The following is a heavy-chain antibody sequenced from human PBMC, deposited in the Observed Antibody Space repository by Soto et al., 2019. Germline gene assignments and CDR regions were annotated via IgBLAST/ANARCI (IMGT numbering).Heavy chain of an antibody. D-gene: IGHD2-2*01. CDR2: IKSKTDGGTT. CDR3: TTDPRYCSSTSCYARYYYYYMDV. CDR1: GFTFSNAW. V-gene: IGHV3-15*01. J-gene: IGHJ6*03. Sequence: GGSLRLSCAASGFTFSNAWMNWVRQAPGKGLEWVGRIKSKTDGGTTDYTAPVKGRFTISRDDSKNTLYLQMNSLKTEDTAVYYCTTDPRYCSSTSCYARYYYYYMDVWGKGTTVTVSS.